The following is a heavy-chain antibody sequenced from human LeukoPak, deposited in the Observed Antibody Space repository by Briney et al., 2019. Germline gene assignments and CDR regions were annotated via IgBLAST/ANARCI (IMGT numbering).Heavy chain of an antibody. CDR3: GREVRYYGSGSYYPLLDY. J-gene: IGHJ4*02. CDR2: IYYSGST. V-gene: IGHV4-59*01. CDR1: VGSISIYY. D-gene: IGHD3-10*01. Sequence: PSETLSLTCTVSVGSISIYYWSCIRQPPGKGLEWIGYIYYSGSTNYNPSLKSRVTISVDTSKNQFSLKLRSVTAADTAVYYCGREVRYYGSGSYYPLLDYWGQGTLVTVSS.